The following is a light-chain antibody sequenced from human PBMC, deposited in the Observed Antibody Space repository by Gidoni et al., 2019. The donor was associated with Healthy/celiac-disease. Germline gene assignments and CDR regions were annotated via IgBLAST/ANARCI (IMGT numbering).Light chain of an antibody. Sequence: QSVLPQPPSASGTPGQRVTISCSGSSSNIGSNYVYWYQQLPGTAPKLLIYRNNQRPSGVPDRFSGSKSGTSASLAISGLRSEDEADYYCAAWDDSLSGLRFGGGTKLTVL. J-gene: IGLJ3*02. CDR2: RNN. CDR3: AAWDDSLSGLR. V-gene: IGLV1-47*01. CDR1: SSNIGSNY.